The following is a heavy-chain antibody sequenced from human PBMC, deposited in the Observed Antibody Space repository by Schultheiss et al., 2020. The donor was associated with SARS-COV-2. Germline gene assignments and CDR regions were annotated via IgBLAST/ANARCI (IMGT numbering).Heavy chain of an antibody. Sequence: SETLSLTCTVSGGSISSYYWSWIRQPAGKGLEWIGRIYTSGSTNYNPSLKSRVTMSVDTSKNQFSLKLSSVTAADTAVYYCARDSEVVGASADAFDIWGQGTMVTVSS. J-gene: IGHJ3*02. CDR1: GGSISSYY. V-gene: IGHV4-4*07. CDR2: IYTSGST. D-gene: IGHD1-26*01. CDR3: ARDSEVVGASADAFDI.